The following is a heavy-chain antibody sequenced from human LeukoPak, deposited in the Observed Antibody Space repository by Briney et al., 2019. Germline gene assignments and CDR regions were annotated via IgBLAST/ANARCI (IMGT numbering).Heavy chain of an antibody. D-gene: IGHD3-22*01. J-gene: IGHJ4*02. CDR2: IYHSGSS. CDR1: GGSISSNNW. CDR3: ARVAPSGYSALDY. Sequence: PSETLSLTCAVSGGSISSNNWWSWVRPPPGKGLEWIGEIYHSGSSNYNPSLKGRVTISVDKSKNQFSLKLRSVTAADTAVYYCARVAPSGYSALDYWGQGTLVTVSS. V-gene: IGHV4-4*02.